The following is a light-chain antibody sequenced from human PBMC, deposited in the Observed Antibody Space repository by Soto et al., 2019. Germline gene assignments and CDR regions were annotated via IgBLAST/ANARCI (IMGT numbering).Light chain of an antibody. J-gene: IGKJ4*01. Sequence: DIQVTHSPASLSASEGDRVTITCRASQGLSSYLAWYQQKPGKAPKLLIYAASTLQSGVPSRFSGSESGTDFTLTISSLQPEDFATYYCQQVNSYPLTFGGGTKVDIK. CDR2: AAS. CDR3: QQVNSYPLT. CDR1: QGLSSY. V-gene: IGKV1-9*01.